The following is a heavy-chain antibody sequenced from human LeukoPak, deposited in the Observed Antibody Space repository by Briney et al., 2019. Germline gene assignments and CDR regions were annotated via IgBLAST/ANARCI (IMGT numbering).Heavy chain of an antibody. J-gene: IGHJ6*03. CDR2: INWNGGSI. Sequence: GGSLRLSCAASGFTFDDYGMGWVRQAPGKGLEWVSGINWNGGSIGYADSVKGRFTISRDNAKHSLYLQMNSLRAEDTALYHCARALIGYPPPYYYYMDVWGKGTTVTVSS. CDR1: GFTFDDYG. V-gene: IGHV3-20*01. D-gene: IGHD3-9*01. CDR3: ARALIGYPPPYYYYMDV.